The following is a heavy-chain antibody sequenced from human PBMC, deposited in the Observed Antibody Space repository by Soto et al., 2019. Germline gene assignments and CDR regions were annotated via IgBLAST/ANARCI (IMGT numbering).Heavy chain of an antibody. CDR1: GYTFNNYG. CDR3: ARDGYYDSGSYGMDV. Sequence: QVQLVQSGAEVKKPGASVKVSCKTSGYTFNNYGISWVRQAPGQGLEWMGWISDYNGNTNYPQKFQGRVTMTTDTSTKTVYMVLTSLRSDDTAVYYCARDGYYDSGSYGMDVWGRRTTVTVSS. J-gene: IGHJ6*02. D-gene: IGHD3-10*01. CDR2: ISDYNGNT. V-gene: IGHV1-18*01.